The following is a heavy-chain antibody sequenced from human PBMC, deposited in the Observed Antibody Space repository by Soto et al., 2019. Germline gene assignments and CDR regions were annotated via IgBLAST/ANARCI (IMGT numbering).Heavy chain of an antibody. J-gene: IGHJ4*02. V-gene: IGHV3-30-3*01. Sequence: GGSLRLSCAASGFTFSSYAMHWVRQAPGKGLEWVAFISFVGSNIYYADSVKGRFTFSRDNSKNTLYLQMNSLRAEDTAVYYCAREWTTGDDYWGQGTLVTVSS. D-gene: IGHD4-17*01. CDR1: GFTFSSYA. CDR2: ISFVGSNI. CDR3: AREWTTGDDY.